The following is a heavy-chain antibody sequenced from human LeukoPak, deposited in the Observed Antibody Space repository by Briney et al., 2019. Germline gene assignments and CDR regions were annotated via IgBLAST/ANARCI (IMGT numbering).Heavy chain of an antibody. D-gene: IGHD6-19*01. CDR1: GFTVSSNY. CDR3: ARGGWVIAVAGSGIPWGTNGLHPPYYYYMDV. Sequence: GGSLRLSCAASGFTVSSNYMSWVRQAPGKGLEWVSVIYSGGSTYYADSVKGRFTISRDNSKNTLYLQMNSLRAEDTAVYYCARGGWVIAVAGSGIPWGTNGLHPPYYYYMDVWGKGTTVTVSS. CDR2: IYSGGST. J-gene: IGHJ6*03. V-gene: IGHV3-53*01.